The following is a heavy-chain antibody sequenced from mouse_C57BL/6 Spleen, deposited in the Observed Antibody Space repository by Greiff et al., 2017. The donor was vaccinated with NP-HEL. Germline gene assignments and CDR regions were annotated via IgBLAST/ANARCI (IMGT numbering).Heavy chain of an antibody. J-gene: IGHJ1*03. V-gene: IGHV5-6*01. CDR1: GFTFSSYG. D-gene: IGHD1-1*01. CDR3: ARRAYYGSSPYWYFDV. CDR2: ISSGGSYT. Sequence: XVQGVESGGDLVKPGGSLKLSCAASGFTFSSYGMSWVRQTPDKRLEWVATISSGGSYTYYPDSVKGRFTISRDNAKNTLYLQMSSLKSEDTAMYYCARRAYYGSSPYWYFDVWGTGTTVTVSS.